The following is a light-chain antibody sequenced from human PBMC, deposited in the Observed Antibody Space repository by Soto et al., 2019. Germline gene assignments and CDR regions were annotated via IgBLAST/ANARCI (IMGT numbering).Light chain of an antibody. Sequence: DIQMAQSPYALFASIGDRVSVTCRASQPIFTSLAWYQQKPGKAPKLLIYYASVLQTGVPSRFSGFSSGTDFTLTISGLQPDDFATYFCQQYKSYSAHGLTFGVGTKVGIK. V-gene: IGKV1-5*01. CDR2: YAS. CDR1: QPIFTS. CDR3: QQYKSYSAHGLT. J-gene: IGKJ4*01.